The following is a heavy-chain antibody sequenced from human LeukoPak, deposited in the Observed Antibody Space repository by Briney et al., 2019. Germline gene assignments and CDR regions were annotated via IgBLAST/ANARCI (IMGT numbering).Heavy chain of an antibody. J-gene: IGHJ4*02. CDR2: AYYSGTT. Sequence: PSETLSLTCTVSGDSISSTSSYWGWIRQPPGKGLEWIGSAYYSGTTYKNPSLKSRVTISVDTSKIRFSLKLSSVTAADTAVYYCAREPYSSNWSYFDYWGQGTLVTVSS. V-gene: IGHV4-39*07. CDR1: GDSISSTSSY. CDR3: AREPYSSNWSYFDY. D-gene: IGHD6-13*01.